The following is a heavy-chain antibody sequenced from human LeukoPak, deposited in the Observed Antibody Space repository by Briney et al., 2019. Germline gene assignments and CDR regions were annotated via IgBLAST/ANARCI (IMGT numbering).Heavy chain of an antibody. V-gene: IGHV1-8*01. CDR2: MKPNSGNT. CDR1: GYTFTNYD. Sequence: ASVKVSCRASGYTFTNYDINWVRQASGQGLEWMGYMKPNSGNTGYAQKFQGRVTMTRDTSISTAYMELSSLTSEDTAVYYCAAKRTPGAFDIWGQGTMVTVSS. CDR3: AAKRTPGAFDI. J-gene: IGHJ3*02.